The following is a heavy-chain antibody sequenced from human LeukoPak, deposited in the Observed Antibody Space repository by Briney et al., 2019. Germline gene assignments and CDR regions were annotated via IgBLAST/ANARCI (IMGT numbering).Heavy chain of an antibody. D-gene: IGHD6-19*01. CDR1: GGSFSGYY. CDR2: IYYSGRT. CDR3: AREPLYSSGWRYFDY. J-gene: IGHJ4*02. V-gene: IGHV4-59*01. Sequence: PSETPSLTRAVYGGSFSGYYWSWIRQPPGKGLECIGYIYYSGRTTYNPSLKSRVTISVDTSKNQFSLKLSSVTAADTAVYYCAREPLYSSGWRYFDYWGQGTLVTVSS.